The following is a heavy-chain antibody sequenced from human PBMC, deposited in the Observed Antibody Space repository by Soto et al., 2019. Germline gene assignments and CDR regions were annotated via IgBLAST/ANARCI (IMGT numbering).Heavy chain of an antibody. CDR1: GFTFSSYA. J-gene: IGHJ2*01. Sequence: QVQLLESGGGVVQPGRSLRLSCAASGFTFSSYARHWVRHAPGKGLEWVAVISYDGSNKYYTDSVKGRFTISRDNSKNTLYLQMNSLRAEDTAVYYCARPLWRDDYNWGYFDLWGRGTLVTLSS. D-gene: IGHD4-4*01. CDR2: ISYDGSNK. V-gene: IGHV3-30-3*01. CDR3: ARPLWRDDYNWGYFDL.